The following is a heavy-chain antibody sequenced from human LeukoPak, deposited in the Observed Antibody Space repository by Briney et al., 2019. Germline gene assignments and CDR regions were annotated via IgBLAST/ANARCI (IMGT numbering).Heavy chain of an antibody. V-gene: IGHV3-23*01. CDR1: GITLSNYG. Sequence: PGGSLRLSCAVSGITLSNYGMSWVRQAPGKGLEWVAGISDSGGRTNYADSVKGRFTISRDHPKNTLYLQMNSLRAEDTAVYFCAKRGVVIRVILVGFHKEAYYFDSWGQGALVTVSS. J-gene: IGHJ4*02. D-gene: IGHD3-22*01. CDR3: AKRGVVIRVILVGFHKEAYYFDS. CDR2: ISDSGGRT.